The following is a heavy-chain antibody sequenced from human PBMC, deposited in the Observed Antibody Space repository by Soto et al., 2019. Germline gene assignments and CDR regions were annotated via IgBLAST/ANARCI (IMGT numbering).Heavy chain of an antibody. CDR1: GDSVSSNRAA. J-gene: IGHJ4*02. CDR2: TYYRSKWYI. Sequence: QVQLQQSGPGLVKPSQTLSLTCAISGDSVSSNRAAWNWIRQSPSRGLEWLGRTYYRSKWYIDYEVSVKSRLTINPDTSKNQFSLQLTSVTPEDTAVYYCAHGNYHFDYWGQGTLVTVSS. CDR3: AHGNYHFDY. D-gene: IGHD1-7*01. V-gene: IGHV6-1*01.